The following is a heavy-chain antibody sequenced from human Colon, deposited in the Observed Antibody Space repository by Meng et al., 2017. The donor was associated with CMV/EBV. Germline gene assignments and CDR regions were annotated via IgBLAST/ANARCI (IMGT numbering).Heavy chain of an antibody. CDR3: ASHSSYVWGSHH. CDR2: MDPTTGRT. Sequence: LVQSGAEVRMPGASGKVSGKASGYSFTGYYIHWVRQAPGQGLEWMGWMDPTTGRTDYAQKFQGTVTMTRDTSISTAYLELSRLTSDDTAVYYCASHSSYVWGSHHWGQGTLVTVSS. J-gene: IGHJ1*01. D-gene: IGHD3-16*01. CDR1: GYSFTGYY. V-gene: IGHV1-2*02.